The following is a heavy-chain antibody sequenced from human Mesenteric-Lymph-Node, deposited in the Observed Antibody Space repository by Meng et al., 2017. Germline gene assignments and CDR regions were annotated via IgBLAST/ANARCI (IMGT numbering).Heavy chain of an antibody. J-gene: IGHJ4*02. CDR1: GGFISSGDYL. CDR2: IYNSQST. D-gene: IGHD1-26*01. Sequence: QVEESGAGVLTPSQTLSLPCTVSGGFISSGDYLWRWIRQARGKGLEMSGYIYNSQSTYYIPDLKSHVTISEHTAKTLFSQKLRVGTAADPAVYCCAREGRSHQVGVSVYWGQGNLVTVSS. CDR3: AREGRSHQVGVSVY. V-gene: IGHV4-30-4*01.